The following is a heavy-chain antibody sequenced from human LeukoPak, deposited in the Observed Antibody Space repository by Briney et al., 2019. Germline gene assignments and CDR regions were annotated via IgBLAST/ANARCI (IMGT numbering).Heavy chain of an antibody. D-gene: IGHD3-22*01. CDR2: ISSSGSTI. Sequence: GGSLTLSCAASGFTFSDYYMSWIRQAPGKGLEWVSYISSSGSTIYYADSVKGRFTISRDNAKNSLYLQKNSLRAEDTAVYYCTYYDSSGPGYWGQGTLVTVSS. CDR1: GFTFSDYY. V-gene: IGHV3-11*01. CDR3: TYYDSSGPGY. J-gene: IGHJ4*02.